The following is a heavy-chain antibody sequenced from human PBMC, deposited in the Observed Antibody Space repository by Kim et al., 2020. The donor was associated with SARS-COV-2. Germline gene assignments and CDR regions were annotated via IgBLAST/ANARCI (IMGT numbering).Heavy chain of an antibody. CDR2: ISSSGSTI. CDR3: ARDKFGGNSEYNWFDP. Sequence: GGSLRLSCAASGFTFSDYYMSWIRQAPGKGLEWVSYISSSGSTIYYADSVKGRFTISRDNAKNSLYLQMNSLRAEDTAVYYCARDKFGGNSEYNWFDPWGQGTLVTVSS. V-gene: IGHV3-11*01. J-gene: IGHJ5*02. D-gene: IGHD2-21*02. CDR1: GFTFSDYY.